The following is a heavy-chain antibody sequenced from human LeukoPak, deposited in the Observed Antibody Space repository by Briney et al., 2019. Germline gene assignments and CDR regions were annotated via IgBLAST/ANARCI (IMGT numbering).Heavy chain of an antibody. Sequence: SETLSLTCTVSGGSISSYYWSWIRQPPGKGLEWIGYIYYSGSTNYNPSLKSRVTISVDTSKNQFSLKLSSVTAADTAVYYCARQQEFGELYDFDYWGQGTLVTVSS. CDR3: ARQQEFGELYDFDY. CDR2: IYYSGST. D-gene: IGHD3-10*01. CDR1: GGSISSYY. J-gene: IGHJ4*02. V-gene: IGHV4-59*08.